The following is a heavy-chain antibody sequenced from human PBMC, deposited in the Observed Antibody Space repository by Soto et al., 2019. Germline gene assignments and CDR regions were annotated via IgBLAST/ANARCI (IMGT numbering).Heavy chain of an antibody. V-gene: IGHV3-49*03. CDR2: IRSKAYGGTT. CDR1: GFTFGDYA. Sequence: GVLRLSCTASGFTFGDYAMSWFRQAPGKGLEWVGFIRSKAYGGTTEYAASVKGRFTISRDDSKSIAYLQMNSLKTEDTAVYYCTRVHATKKPQTFYYYYYMDVWGKGTTVTVSS. D-gene: IGHD2-15*01. J-gene: IGHJ6*03. CDR3: TRVHATKKPQTFYYYYYMDV.